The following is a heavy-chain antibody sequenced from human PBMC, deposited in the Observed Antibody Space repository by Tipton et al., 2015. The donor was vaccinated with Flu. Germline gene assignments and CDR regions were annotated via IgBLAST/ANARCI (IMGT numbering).Heavy chain of an antibody. V-gene: IGHV2-5*02. Sequence: LVKPSQTLTLTCTFSGFSLSTSGVGVGWIRQPPGKALEWLALIYWDDDKRYSPSLKSRLTISKDTSKNQVVLTMTNMDPVDTATYYCAHSSYYDSNGPMGPFDIWGQGKMVTVSS. D-gene: IGHD3-22*01. CDR3: AHSSYYDSNGPMGPFDI. J-gene: IGHJ3*02. CDR2: IYWDDDK. CDR1: GFSLSTSGVG.